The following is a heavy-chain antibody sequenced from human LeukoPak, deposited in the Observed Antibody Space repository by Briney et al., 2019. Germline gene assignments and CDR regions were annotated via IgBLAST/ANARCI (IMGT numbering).Heavy chain of an antibody. CDR1: GFTFSSYS. J-gene: IGHJ4*02. CDR3: ARRYDSSGYSFDY. Sequence: GGSLRLSCAASGFTFSSYSMNWVRQAPGKGLEWVSSISSSSYIYYADSVKGRFTISRDNAKNSLYLQMNSLRAEGTAVYYCARRYDSSGYSFDYWGQGTLVTVSS. V-gene: IGHV3-21*01. CDR2: ISSSSYI. D-gene: IGHD3-22*01.